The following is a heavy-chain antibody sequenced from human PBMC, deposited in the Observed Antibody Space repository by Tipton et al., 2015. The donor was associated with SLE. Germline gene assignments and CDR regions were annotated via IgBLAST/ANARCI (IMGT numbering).Heavy chain of an antibody. Sequence: QVQLVQSGAEVKKPGASVKVSCKASGYTFTSYYMHWVRQAPGQGLEWMGIINPSGGSTSYAQKFQGRVTMTRNTSISTAYMELSSLRSEDTAVYYCATRITMVQGAGGWGQGTLVTVSS. CDR3: ATRITMVQGAGG. CDR1: GYTFTSYY. CDR2: INPSGGST. D-gene: IGHD3-10*01. V-gene: IGHV1-46*01. J-gene: IGHJ4*02.